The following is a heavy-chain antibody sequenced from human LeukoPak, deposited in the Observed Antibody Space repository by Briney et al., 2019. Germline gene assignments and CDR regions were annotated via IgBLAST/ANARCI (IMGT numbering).Heavy chain of an antibody. V-gene: IGHV3-11*04. D-gene: IGHD6-13*01. CDR3: ARAAIAAARIYYYMDV. Sequence: GGSLRLSCAASGFTFSDNYMTWVRQAPGKGLEGLSYISGNGGVIQYADSVKGRFTISRDNAKNLLYLQMNSLRAEDTAVYYCARAAIAAARIYYYMDVWGKGTTVTVSS. CDR1: GFTFSDNY. CDR2: ISGNGGVI. J-gene: IGHJ6*03.